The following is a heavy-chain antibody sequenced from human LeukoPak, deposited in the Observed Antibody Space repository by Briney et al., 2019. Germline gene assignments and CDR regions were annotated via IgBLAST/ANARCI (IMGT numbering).Heavy chain of an antibody. D-gene: IGHD2-15*01. J-gene: IGHJ4*02. Sequence: ASVKVTCKAFGGSFSSEAISWVRQAPGQGLEWMGGIIPIFGTANYAQEFQGRVTITTDESTSTAYMEVSNLRSEDTAVYYCGRKAGDCGGGSCYSIDYWGQGTLVTVSS. CDR1: GGSFSSEA. CDR3: GRKAGDCGGGSCYSIDY. V-gene: IGHV1-69*05. CDR2: IIPIFGTA.